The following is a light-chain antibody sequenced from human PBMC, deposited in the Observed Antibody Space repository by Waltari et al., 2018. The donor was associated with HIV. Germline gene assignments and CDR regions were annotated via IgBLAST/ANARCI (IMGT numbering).Light chain of an antibody. V-gene: IGLV1-36*01. CDR1: RSNIGKNA. Sequence: QSALTQPPSVSAAPRQRVTISCSGTRSNIGKNAVNWYRQFPGTTPTLLIYFDDLLSSVVSDRFSASKSDTSASLAISGLQSEDEADYYCAAWDDNLNAMLFGGGTRLTVL. CDR3: AAWDDNLNAML. J-gene: IGLJ3*02. CDR2: FDD.